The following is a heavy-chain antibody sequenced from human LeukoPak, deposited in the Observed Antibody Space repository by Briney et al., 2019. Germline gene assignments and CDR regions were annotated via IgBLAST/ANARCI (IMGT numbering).Heavy chain of an antibody. V-gene: IGHV3-23*01. CDR3: AKGVPVDP. D-gene: IGHD6-6*01. CDR2: ISGSGGST. CDR1: GFTFSDAW. Sequence: GGSLRLSCVGSGFTFSDAWMSWVRQAPGKGLEWVSAISGSGGSTYYADSVKGRFTISRDNSKNTLYLQMNSLRAEDTAVYYCAKGVPVDPWGQGTLVTVSS. J-gene: IGHJ5*02.